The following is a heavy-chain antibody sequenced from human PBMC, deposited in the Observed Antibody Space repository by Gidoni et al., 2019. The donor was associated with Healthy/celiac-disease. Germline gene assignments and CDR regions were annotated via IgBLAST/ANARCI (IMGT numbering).Heavy chain of an antibody. Sequence: QVQLVQSGAAVKKPGASVTVSCKASGYTFTGYYLHWVRQAPGQGLEWMGWINPNSGGTNYAQKFQGRVTMTRDTSISTAYMELSRLRADDTAVYYCARTAIRAAEDFDYWGQGTLVTVSS. D-gene: IGHD6-13*01. V-gene: IGHV1-2*02. CDR3: ARTAIRAAEDFDY. CDR2: INPNSGGT. J-gene: IGHJ4*02. CDR1: GYTFTGYY.